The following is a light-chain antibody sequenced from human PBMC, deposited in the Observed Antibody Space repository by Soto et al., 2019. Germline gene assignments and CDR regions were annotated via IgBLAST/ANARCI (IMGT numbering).Light chain of an antibody. CDR2: DVS. CDR3: NSYSSSTTLYL. J-gene: IGLJ1*01. V-gene: IGLV2-14*01. CDR1: SSEGGGYNY. Sequence: SSLTQPASLSGSPGQSNTISCTGTSSEGGGYNYVSWYQQHPGKAPKLMISDVSNRPSGVSIRFSGSKSGNTASLTISGLQAEDEADYYCNSYSSSTTLYLFGTGTKVTVL.